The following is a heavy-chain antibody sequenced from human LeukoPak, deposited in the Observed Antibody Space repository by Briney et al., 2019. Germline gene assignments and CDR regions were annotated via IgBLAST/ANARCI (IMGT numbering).Heavy chain of an antibody. Sequence: GESLKISCKGSGYSFSSYWIVWVRQMPGKGLEWMGIIYPGDSDINYSPSFQGHVTISADKSISTAYLQWSSLKASDTAMYYCARLEKLISAKRVWFDPWGQGTLVTVSS. D-gene: IGHD2-15*01. CDR3: ARLEKLISAKRVWFDP. J-gene: IGHJ5*02. CDR1: GYSFSSYW. V-gene: IGHV5-51*01. CDR2: IYPGDSDI.